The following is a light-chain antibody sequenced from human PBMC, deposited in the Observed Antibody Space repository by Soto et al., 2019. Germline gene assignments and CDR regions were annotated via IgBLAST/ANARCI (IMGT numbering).Light chain of an antibody. Sequence: QSALTQPASVSGAPGQTITISCTGTRSDVGGYNYVSWYQQHPGKVPKLMMFDVSNRPSGVSNRFSSSKAGNTASLTICGLQSEDEADYYFCSYATGSVYVCGPGTKLTVL. V-gene: IGLV2-14*01. CDR3: CSYATGSVYV. CDR1: RSDVGGYNY. J-gene: IGLJ1*01. CDR2: DVS.